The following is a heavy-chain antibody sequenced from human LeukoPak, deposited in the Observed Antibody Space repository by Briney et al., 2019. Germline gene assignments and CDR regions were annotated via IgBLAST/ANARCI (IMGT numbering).Heavy chain of an antibody. CDR3: AKDTTGGWSGYFDS. D-gene: IGHD6-19*01. J-gene: IGHJ4*01. CDR2: IWHDGSAE. V-gene: IGHV3-33*06. CDR1: GFTFSGYG. Sequence: GRSLRLSCAASGFTFSGYGIHWVRQAPGKGLEWVAVIWHDGSAEFYVDSVKGRFRISRDDSKNTVYLQMNSLTAEDTARYYCAKDTTGGWSGYFDSWGQGTLVTVFS.